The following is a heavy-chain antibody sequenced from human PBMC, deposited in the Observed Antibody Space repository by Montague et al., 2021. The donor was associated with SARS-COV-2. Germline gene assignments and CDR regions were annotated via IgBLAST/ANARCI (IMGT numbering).Heavy chain of an antibody. CDR2: VYSSGTT. CDR3: ATLTQSNGDF. D-gene: IGHD4/OR15-4a*01. V-gene: IGHV4-4*08. J-gene: IGHJ4*02. CDR1: SDSINSYY. Sequence: SETLSLTCTVSSDSINSYYWGWIRQPPGKRPEWLGYVYSSGTTNYNPSLNSRIAISVDTSKNQFSLRLDSVTAADTAIYYCATLTQSNGDFWGQGALVTVS.